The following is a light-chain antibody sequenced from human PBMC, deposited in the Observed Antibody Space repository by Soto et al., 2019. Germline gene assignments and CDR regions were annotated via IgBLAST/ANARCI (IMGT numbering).Light chain of an antibody. V-gene: IGLV2-23*03. J-gene: IGLJ1*01. Sequence: QSALTQPASVSESPGQSITISCTGTGSDVGSYEFVSWYQQYPGKAPKLMIYEGSKRPSGVSDRFSGSKSGNTASLTISGLQAEDEADYFCCSYAGGSNVFGAGTKLTVL. CDR1: GSDVGSYEF. CDR3: CSYAGGSNV. CDR2: EGS.